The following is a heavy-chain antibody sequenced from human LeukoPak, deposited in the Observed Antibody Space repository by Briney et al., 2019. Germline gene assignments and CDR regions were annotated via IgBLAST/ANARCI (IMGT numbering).Heavy chain of an antibody. Sequence: SETLSLTCTVSGGSISSYYWSWIRQPPGKGLEWIGYIYYSGSTNYNPSLKSRVTISVHTSKNQFSLKLSSVTAADTAVYYCARHFTGSGYYYDLYYFDYWGQGTLVTVSS. CDR1: GGSISSYY. V-gene: IGHV4-59*08. D-gene: IGHD3-22*01. CDR3: ARHFTGSGYYYDLYYFDY. J-gene: IGHJ4*02. CDR2: IYYSGST.